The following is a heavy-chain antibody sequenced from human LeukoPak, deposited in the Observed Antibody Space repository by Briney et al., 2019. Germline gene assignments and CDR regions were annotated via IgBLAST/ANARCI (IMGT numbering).Heavy chain of an antibody. J-gene: IGHJ6*02. D-gene: IGHD3-22*01. CDR3: ARDNVTYYYDSSGYRSRVHYYYYGMDV. Sequence: SETLSLTCTVSGGSISSYYWSWIRQPPGKGLEWIGYIYYSGSTNYNPSLKSRVTISVDTSKNQFSLKLSSVTAADTAVYYCARDNVTYYYDSSGYRSRVHYYYYGMDVWGQGTTVTVSS. V-gene: IGHV4-59*01. CDR2: IYYSGST. CDR1: GGSISSYY.